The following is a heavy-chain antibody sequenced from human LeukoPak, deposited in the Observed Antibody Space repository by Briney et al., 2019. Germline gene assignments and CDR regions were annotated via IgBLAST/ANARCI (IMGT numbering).Heavy chain of an antibody. CDR2: ISGSGGST. V-gene: IGHV3-23*01. D-gene: IGHD2-15*01. CDR1: GFTFSSYA. J-gene: IGHJ4*02. Sequence: PGGSLRLSCAASGFTFSSYAMSWVRQAPGKGLEWVSGISGSGGSTDYADSVKGRFTISRDNSKNTLYLQMNSLRAEDSAVYYCAKPRDSGGSWGYDYWGQGTLGTVSS. CDR3: AKPRDSGGSWGYDY.